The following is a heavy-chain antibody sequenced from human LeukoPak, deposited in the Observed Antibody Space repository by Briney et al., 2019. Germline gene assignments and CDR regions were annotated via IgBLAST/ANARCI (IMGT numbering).Heavy chain of an antibody. CDR3: ARDRIVVVPAAIYSNYYYGMDV. CDR1: GFTFSSYW. J-gene: IGHJ6*02. CDR2: IKQDGSVK. V-gene: IGHV3-7*01. D-gene: IGHD2-2*02. Sequence: PGGSLRLSCAASGFTFSSYWMSWVRQAPGKGLEWVANIKQDGSVKYYVDSVKGRFTISRDNAKNSLYLQMNSLRAEDTAVYYCARDRIVVVPAAIYSNYYYGMDVWGQGTTVTVSS.